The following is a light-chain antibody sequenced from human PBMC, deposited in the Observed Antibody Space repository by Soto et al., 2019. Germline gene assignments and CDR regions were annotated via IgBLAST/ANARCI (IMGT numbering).Light chain of an antibody. V-gene: IGLV2-23*01. CDR1: GNYIESYNL. J-gene: IGLJ2*01. Sequence: QSALTQPASVSGSPGQSITISCTGSGNYIESYNLISWYQQHPGKAPKLIIYEDTQRPSGVSHRFSASESGNTAALTISGLQAGDEADYYCCSYVGDTTLVFGRGTQLTVL. CDR2: EDT. CDR3: CSYVGDTTLV.